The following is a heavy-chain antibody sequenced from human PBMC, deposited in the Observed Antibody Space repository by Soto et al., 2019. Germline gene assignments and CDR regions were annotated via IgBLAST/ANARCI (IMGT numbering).Heavy chain of an antibody. D-gene: IGHD5-18*01. J-gene: IGHJ4*02. CDR2: IIPMFGTA. V-gene: IGHV1-69*05. CDR3: ASGIQLWLRRINNGYSG. Sequence: QVQLVQSGAEVKKPESSVKVSCKAPGGTFSTYAISWVRQAPGQGLEWMGGIIPMFGTANYAQRFQDRVTITPDQSTNTVYMGVSSLRSEDTAVYFCASGIQLWLRRINNGYSGWGQGTLVTVSS. CDR1: GGTFSTYA.